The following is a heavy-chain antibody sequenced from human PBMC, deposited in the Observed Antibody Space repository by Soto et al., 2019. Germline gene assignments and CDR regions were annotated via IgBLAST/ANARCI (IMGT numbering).Heavy chain of an antibody. Sequence: QVQLVQSGAEVKKPGSSVKVSCKASGGTFSSYAISWVRQAPGQGLEWMGGIIPIFGTANYAQKFQGRVTITADDSTSSASRELSSLRSEDTAVYYCASPTTTGNYYYSGMDVWGQGTTVTVSS. CDR1: GGTFSSYA. D-gene: IGHD4-17*01. CDR2: IIPIFGTA. CDR3: ASPTTTGNYYYSGMDV. J-gene: IGHJ6*02. V-gene: IGHV1-69*12.